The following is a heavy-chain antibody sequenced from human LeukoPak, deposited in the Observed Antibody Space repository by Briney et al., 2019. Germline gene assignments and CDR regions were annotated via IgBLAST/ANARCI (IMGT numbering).Heavy chain of an antibody. J-gene: IGHJ3*02. CDR2: ISSSSSYI. CDR3: AKDWPSRDGYNPPASDAFDI. Sequence: GGSLRLSCAASGFTFSSYSMNWVRQAPGKGLEWVSSISSSSSYIYYADSVKGRFTISRDNAKNSLYLQMNSLRAEDTAVYYCAKDWPSRDGYNPPASDAFDIWGQGTMVTVSS. D-gene: IGHD5-24*01. V-gene: IGHV3-21*04. CDR1: GFTFSSYS.